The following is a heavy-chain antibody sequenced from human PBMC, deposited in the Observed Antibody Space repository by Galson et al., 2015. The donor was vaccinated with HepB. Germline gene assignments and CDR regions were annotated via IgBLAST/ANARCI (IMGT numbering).Heavy chain of an antibody. D-gene: IGHD3-10*01. Sequence: SLRLSCAVSGFTFSRYWMSWVRQAPEKGLEWMANINQDGSEKNYMNSVKGRFTISRDNAKNALFLQMDSLRADDTAVYYCAREKDLDLGRHGSFDYWGQGTIVTVSS. J-gene: IGHJ4*02. CDR2: INQDGSEK. CDR1: GFTFSRYW. V-gene: IGHV3-7*01. CDR3: AREKDLDLGRHGSFDY.